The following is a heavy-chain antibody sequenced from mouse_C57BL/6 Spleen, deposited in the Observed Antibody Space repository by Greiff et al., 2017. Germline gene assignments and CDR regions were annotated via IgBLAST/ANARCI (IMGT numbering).Heavy chain of an antibody. J-gene: IGHJ4*01. D-gene: IGHD1-3*01. V-gene: IGHV7-3*01. CDR2: IRNKANGYTT. CDR3: ARYGVYAYAMDY. CDR1: GFTFTDYY. Sequence: EVKLVESGGGLVQPGGSLRLSCAASGFTFTDYYMSWVRQPPGKVLEWLGFIRNKANGYTTEYSASVKGRFTISRDNSQSILYLQMNALRAEDSATYYCARYGVYAYAMDYWGQGTSVTVSS.